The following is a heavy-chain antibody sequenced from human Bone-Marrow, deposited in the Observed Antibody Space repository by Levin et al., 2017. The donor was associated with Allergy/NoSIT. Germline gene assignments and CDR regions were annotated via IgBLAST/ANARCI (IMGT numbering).Heavy chain of an antibody. CDR3: SVVGCCTAGGCAY. J-gene: IGHJ4*02. CDR1: GYTFTRYY. Sequence: ASVKVSCKTSGYTFTRYYVHRVRQAPGQGLEWMGVINPNGGSTDYAQRFQAKVAVTSDTSANTVYMELSSLRSEDTAFYFCSVVGCCTAGGCAYWGQGTLVIVSS. CDR2: INPNGGST. D-gene: IGHD2-8*02. V-gene: IGHV1-46*01.